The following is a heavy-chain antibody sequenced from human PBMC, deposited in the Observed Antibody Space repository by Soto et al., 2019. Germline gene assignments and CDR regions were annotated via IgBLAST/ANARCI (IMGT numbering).Heavy chain of an antibody. Sequence: GGSLRLSCAASGFTLSSYAMSWVRQAPGKGLEWVSAISGSGGSTYYADSVKGRFTISRDNSKNTLYLQMNSLRAEDTAVYYCAKDPPAAIEQYYFDYWGQGTLVTVSS. CDR1: GFTLSSYA. J-gene: IGHJ4*02. D-gene: IGHD2-2*01. CDR2: ISGSGGST. CDR3: AKDPPAAIEQYYFDY. V-gene: IGHV3-23*01.